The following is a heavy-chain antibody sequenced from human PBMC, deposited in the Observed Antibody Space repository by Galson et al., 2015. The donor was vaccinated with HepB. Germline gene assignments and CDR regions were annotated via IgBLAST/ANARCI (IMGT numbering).Heavy chain of an antibody. V-gene: IGHV1-3*04. J-gene: IGHJ5*02. CDR1: GSTFINYA. D-gene: IGHD3-22*01. CDR3: ARDDAEYHYDPTGRFDP. CDR2: INTGNGIT. Sequence: SVKVSCKASGSTFINYALHWLRQAPGQRLEWMGWINTGNGITRYSQKFQGRVTITRDTSASTVYMDLSSLRSEDTALYYCARDDAEYHYDPTGRFDPWGQGTLVTVSS.